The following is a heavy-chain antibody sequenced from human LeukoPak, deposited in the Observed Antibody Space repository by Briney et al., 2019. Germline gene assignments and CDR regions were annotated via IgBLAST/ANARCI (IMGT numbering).Heavy chain of an antibody. D-gene: IGHD5-18*01. CDR3: ARDRYSYGPGWYFDL. Sequence: GGSLRLSCAASGFTFSSYAMHWVRQAPGKGLEWVAVISYDGSNKYYADSVEGRFTISRDNSKNTLYLQMNSLRAEDTAVYYCARDRYSYGPGWYFDLWGRGTLVTVSS. CDR1: GFTFSSYA. V-gene: IGHV3-30-3*01. CDR2: ISYDGSNK. J-gene: IGHJ2*01.